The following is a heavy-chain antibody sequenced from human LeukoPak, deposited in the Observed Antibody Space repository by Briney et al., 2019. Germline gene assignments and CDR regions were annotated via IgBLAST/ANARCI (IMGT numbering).Heavy chain of an antibody. D-gene: IGHD3-3*01. Sequence: SETLSLTCTVSGYSISIGYYWGWIRQPPGKGLEWIGRIYHCGSTYYNASLKSRVTISVDTSKNKFSLKLSSVTAADTDVYYCARASITIFGVVITTTPFDYWGQGTLVTVSS. CDR1: GYSISIGYY. CDR3: ARASITIFGVVITTTPFDY. J-gene: IGHJ4*02. CDR2: IYHCGST. V-gene: IGHV4-38-2*02.